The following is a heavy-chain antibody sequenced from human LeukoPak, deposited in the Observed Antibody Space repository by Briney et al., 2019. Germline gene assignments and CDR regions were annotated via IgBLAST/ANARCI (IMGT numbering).Heavy chain of an antibody. CDR1: GGSISSYY. CDR2: IYTSGST. J-gene: IGHJ4*02. CDR3: ARDRFYYHHRAYYGFDY. Sequence: PSETLSLTCTVSGGSISSYYWSWIRQPAGKGLEWIGRIYTSGSTNYNPSLKSRVTMSVDTSKNQFSLKLSSVTAADTAVYYCARDRFYYHHRAYYGFDYWGQGTLVTVSS. V-gene: IGHV4-4*07. D-gene: IGHD3-22*01.